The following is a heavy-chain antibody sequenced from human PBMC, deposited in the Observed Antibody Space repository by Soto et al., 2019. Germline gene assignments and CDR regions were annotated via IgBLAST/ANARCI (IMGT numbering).Heavy chain of an antibody. CDR3: ARDMVNFDWQGGHWFDP. V-gene: IGHV3-30-3*01. CDR2: ISYDGSNK. J-gene: IGHJ5*02. D-gene: IGHD3-9*01. CDR1: GFTFSSYA. Sequence: PGGSLRLSCAASGFTFSSYAMHWVRQAPGKGLEWVAVISYDGSNKYYADSVKGRFTISRDNSKNTLYLQMNSLRAEDTAVYYCARDMVNFDWQGGHWFDPWGQGTLVTVSS.